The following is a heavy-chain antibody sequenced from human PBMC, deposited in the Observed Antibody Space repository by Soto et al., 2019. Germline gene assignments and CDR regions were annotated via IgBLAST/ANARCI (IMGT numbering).Heavy chain of an antibody. Sequence: SETLSLTCTVSGGSISTFYWTWIRQPPGKGLEWIGYIYHSGSTYYNPSLKSRVTISVDRSKNQFSLKLSSVTAADTAVYYCARGRPRGYEFDYWGQGTLVTVSS. J-gene: IGHJ4*02. V-gene: IGHV4-59*12. D-gene: IGHD3-3*01. CDR1: GGSISTFY. CDR3: ARGRPRGYEFDY. CDR2: IYHSGST.